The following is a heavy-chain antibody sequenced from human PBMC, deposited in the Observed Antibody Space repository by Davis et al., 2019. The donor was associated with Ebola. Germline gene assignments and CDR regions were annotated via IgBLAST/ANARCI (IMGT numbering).Heavy chain of an antibody. D-gene: IGHD3-16*01. CDR2: ISSSGTTI. J-gene: IGHJ4*02. V-gene: IGHV3-48*04. Sequence: GESLKISCAASGFTFSSYSMNWVRQAPGKGLEWFSYISSSGTTIYYADSVKGRFTISRDNAWNSLYLQMNSLRVEDTAVYYCARGIMKYYFEYWGQGSLVTVSP. CDR1: GFTFSSYS. CDR3: ARGIMKYYFEY.